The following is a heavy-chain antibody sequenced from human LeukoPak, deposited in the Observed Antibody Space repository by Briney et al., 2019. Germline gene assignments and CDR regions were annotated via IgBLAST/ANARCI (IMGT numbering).Heavy chain of an antibody. CDR3: ARIDNSVYYYYDF. V-gene: IGHV3-21*01. CDR1: GVTFTTYS. D-gene: IGHD3-22*01. CDR2: ISDSSNYI. J-gene: IGHJ4*02. Sequence: GGSLSLSCAVSGVTFTTYSMVWVRQAPGKGLEWVSSISDSSNYIYYAESVKGRFTISRDNAKNSLYLLMNSPRADAAAVYYCARIDNSVYYYYDFWGQGTLVTVSS.